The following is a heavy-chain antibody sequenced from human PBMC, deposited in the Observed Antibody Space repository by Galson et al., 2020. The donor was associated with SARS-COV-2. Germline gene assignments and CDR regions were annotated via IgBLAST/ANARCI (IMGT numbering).Heavy chain of an antibody. CDR1: GGSFSGYY. CDR3: ARTEWELLSQIDY. D-gene: IGHD1-26*01. CDR2: IFYGGST. J-gene: IGHJ4*02. Sequence: ETSETLSLTCAVYGGSFSGYYWDWIRQPPGKGLEWIGTIFYGGSTFYNPSLKSRVTISVDTSKNQFSLKLNSVTAADTAMYYCARTEWELLSQIDYWGQGILVTVSS. V-gene: IGHV4-34*12.